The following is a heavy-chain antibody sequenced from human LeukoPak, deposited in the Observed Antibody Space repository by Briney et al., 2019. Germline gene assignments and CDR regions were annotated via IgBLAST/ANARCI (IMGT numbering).Heavy chain of an antibody. CDR1: GFTFSSYA. CDR2: ISGSGGST. D-gene: IGHD5/OR15-5a*01. CDR3: ANGIYAPSY. J-gene: IGHJ4*02. V-gene: IGHV3-23*01. Sequence: GGSLRLSCAASGFTFSSYAMSWVRQAPGKGPEWVSAISGSGGSTYYAASVKGRFTISRDNSKNTLYLQMNSLRAEDTAVYYCANGIYAPSYWGQGTLVTVSS.